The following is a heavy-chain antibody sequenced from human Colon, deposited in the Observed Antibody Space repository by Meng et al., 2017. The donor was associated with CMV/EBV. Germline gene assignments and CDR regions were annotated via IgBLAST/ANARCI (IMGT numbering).Heavy chain of an antibody. CDR1: GGTMTNYH. V-gene: IGHV4-59*01. CDR3: ARRSVAGPPGSFFDP. J-gene: IGHJ5*02. CDR2: VCHSGST. D-gene: IGHD3-10*01. Sequence: SETLSLTCTVSGGTMTNYHWAWFRQSPGKGLEWIGYVCHSGSTKYSPSLKSRVTISVDTSNNQFSLYLNSVTPADTAVYYCARRSVAGPPGSFFDPWGQGTLVTVSS.